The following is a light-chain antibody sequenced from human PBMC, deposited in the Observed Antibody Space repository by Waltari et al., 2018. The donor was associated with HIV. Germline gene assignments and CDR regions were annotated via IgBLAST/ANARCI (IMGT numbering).Light chain of an antibody. CDR2: TAS. V-gene: IGKV3-15*01. J-gene: IGKJ2*01. CDR3: QQYNNWPYT. Sequence: TLSVSPGETATLSCRASQGVNINLAWYQQKPGQAPRLLIYTASTRATGIPARFSGSGSGTEFTLTITSLQSEDFTIYYCQQYNNWPYTFGQGTKLEI. CDR1: QGVNIN.